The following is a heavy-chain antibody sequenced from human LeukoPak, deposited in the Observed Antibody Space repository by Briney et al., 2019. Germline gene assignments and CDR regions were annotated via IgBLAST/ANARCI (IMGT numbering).Heavy chain of an antibody. V-gene: IGHV3-7*01. D-gene: IGHD3-16*01. J-gene: IGHJ4*02. CDR2: INQDGGTR. CDR3: ARDMKGNLDY. CDR1: GFTFSNTW. Sequence: HPGGSLRLSCAASGFTFSNTWMAWVRQAPGKGLDWVANINQDGGTRQYADSVRGRLTISRDNAKNSLYLEMNSLRAEDTGLYHCARDMKGNLDYWGQGTLVTVSS.